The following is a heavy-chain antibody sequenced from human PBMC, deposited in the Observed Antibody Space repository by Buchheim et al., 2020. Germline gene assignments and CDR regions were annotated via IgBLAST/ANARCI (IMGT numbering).Heavy chain of an antibody. CDR1: GFTFSSYG. Sequence: QVQLVESGGGVVQPGRSLRLSCAASGFTFSSYGMHWVRQAPGKGLEWGAVISYDGSNKYYADSVKGRFTISRDNSKNTLYLQMNSLRAEDTAVYYCAKALGSGSYYYFDYWGQGTL. J-gene: IGHJ4*02. V-gene: IGHV3-30*18. D-gene: IGHD1-26*01. CDR3: AKALGSGSYYYFDY. CDR2: ISYDGSNK.